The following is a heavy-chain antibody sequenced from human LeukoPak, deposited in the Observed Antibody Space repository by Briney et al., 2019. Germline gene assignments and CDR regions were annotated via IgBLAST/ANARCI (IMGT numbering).Heavy chain of an antibody. Sequence: PGGSLRLSCAASGFTFSSYEMNWIRQAPGKGLEWISYISNSGSTKYYADSVKGRFTISRDNSKNTLYLQMNSLRAEDTAVYYCAKVSSGSSGYFSSHDYYYYMDVWGKGTTVTISS. J-gene: IGHJ6*03. CDR3: AKVSSGSSGYFSSHDYYYYMDV. D-gene: IGHD3-22*01. CDR1: GFTFSSYE. CDR2: ISNSGSTK. V-gene: IGHV3-48*03.